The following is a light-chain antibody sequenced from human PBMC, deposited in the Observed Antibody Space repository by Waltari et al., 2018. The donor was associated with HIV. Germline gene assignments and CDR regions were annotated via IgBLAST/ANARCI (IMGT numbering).Light chain of an antibody. CDR3: CSYAGTYTYVL. Sequence: QSALTQPRSVSGSPGQSVTISCTGTSSDVGGYDSVSWYLQHPGKVPKLIIYEVIMRPSGVPDRFSGSKSGNTASLTISGLQTEDEADYFCCSYAGTYTYVLFGGGTKLTVL. V-gene: IGLV2-11*01. CDR2: EVI. J-gene: IGLJ3*02. CDR1: SSDVGGYDS.